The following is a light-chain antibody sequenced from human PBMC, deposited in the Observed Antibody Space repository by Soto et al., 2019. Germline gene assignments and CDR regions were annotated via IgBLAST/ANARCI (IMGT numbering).Light chain of an antibody. CDR1: QSISSW. J-gene: IGKJ1*01. CDR3: QQYNSYSLT. CDR2: DAS. V-gene: IGKV1-5*01. Sequence: DIQMTQSPSTLSASVGDRVTITCRASQSISSWLAWYQQKPGKAPNLLIYDASSLESGVPSRFIGSGSGTEFTLTISSLQPNDFATYYCQQYNSYSLTFGQGTKVEIK.